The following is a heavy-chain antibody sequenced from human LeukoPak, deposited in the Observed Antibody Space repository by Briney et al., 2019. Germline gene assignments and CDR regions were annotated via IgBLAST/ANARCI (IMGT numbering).Heavy chain of an antibody. CDR2: IYWDDDK. V-gene: IGHV2-5*02. J-gene: IGHJ4*02. CDR3: ASQWLVD. D-gene: IGHD6-19*01. CDR1: GFSLSTSGVG. Sequence: GPTLXXPXQTLTLTCTFSGFSLSTSGVGVGWIRQPPGKALEWLALIYWDDDKRYIPSLKSRLTITKDTAKSQVGGTMTKMDPVXTAXYYXASQWLVDWGQGTLVTVSS.